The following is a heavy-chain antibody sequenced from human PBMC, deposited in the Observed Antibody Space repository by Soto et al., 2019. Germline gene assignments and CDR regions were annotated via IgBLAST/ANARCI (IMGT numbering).Heavy chain of an antibody. Sequence: QVQLVQSGGEVKKPGASVKVSCKTSGYTFTTYGISWVRQAPGQGLEGVGWISAYSGKTHYAQKFQVKVTMTTDTSTNTAYLELRSLRSDDTAVYYCARDPYLGDHQYWGQGTLVTVSS. J-gene: IGHJ4*02. D-gene: IGHD3-16*01. CDR1: GYTFTTYG. V-gene: IGHV1-18*01. CDR2: ISAYSGKT. CDR3: ARDPYLGDHQY.